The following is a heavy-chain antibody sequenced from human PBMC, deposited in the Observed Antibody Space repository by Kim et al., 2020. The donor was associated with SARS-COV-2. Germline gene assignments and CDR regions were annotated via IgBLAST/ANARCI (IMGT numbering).Heavy chain of an antibody. Sequence: GGSLRLSCTASAFTFSDYWMYWVRQAPGKGLVWVSRIDSDGSTTNYADSVKGRFTISRDNAKNTLYLQMNSLRAEDTAVYYCARGSYCGGDCYSSYYYYGMDVWGQGTRNTVSS. D-gene: IGHD2-21*02. J-gene: IGHJ6*02. CDR2: IDSDGSTT. CDR1: AFTFSDYW. CDR3: ARGSYCGGDCYSSYYYYGMDV. V-gene: IGHV3-74*01.